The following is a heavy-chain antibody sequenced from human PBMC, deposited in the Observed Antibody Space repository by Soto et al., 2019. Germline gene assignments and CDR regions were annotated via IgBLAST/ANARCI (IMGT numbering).Heavy chain of an antibody. CDR1: GGTFSSYT. CDR2: IIPILGIA. Sequence: ASVKVSCKASGGTFSSYTISWVRQAPGQGLEWMGRIIPILGIANYAQKFQGRVTITADKSTSTAYMELSSLRSEDTAVYYCASLRGYSGYDLGYYYYMDVWGKGTTVTVSS. V-gene: IGHV1-69*02. J-gene: IGHJ6*03. D-gene: IGHD5-12*01. CDR3: ASLRGYSGYDLGYYYYMDV.